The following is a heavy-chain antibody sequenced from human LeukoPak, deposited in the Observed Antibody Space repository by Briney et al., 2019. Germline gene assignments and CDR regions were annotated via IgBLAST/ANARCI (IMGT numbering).Heavy chain of an antibody. CDR3: ARERPDSSGYYYGAFDI. Sequence: GGSLRLSCAASGFTFSSYWMSWVRQAPGKGLEWVANIKQDGSEKYYVDSVKGRFTISRDNAKNSLYLQMNSLRAEDTAVYYCARERPDSSGYYYGAFDIWGQGTMVTVSS. CDR1: GFTFSSYW. CDR2: IKQDGSEK. D-gene: IGHD3-22*01. J-gene: IGHJ3*02. V-gene: IGHV3-7*01.